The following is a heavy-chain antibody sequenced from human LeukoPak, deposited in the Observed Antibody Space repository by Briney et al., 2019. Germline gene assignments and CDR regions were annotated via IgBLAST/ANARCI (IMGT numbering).Heavy chain of an antibody. J-gene: IGHJ4*02. Sequence: SETLSLTCTVSGGSISNTNYYWGWIRQPPGKGLEWIGSIHHSGSTHYNPSLKSRVTISVDTSKNQFSLKLSSVTAADTAVYYCASTYSSSSPFDYWGQGTLVTVSS. CDR3: ASTYSSSSPFDY. CDR2: IHHSGST. CDR1: GGSISNTNYY. D-gene: IGHD6-6*01. V-gene: IGHV4-39*01.